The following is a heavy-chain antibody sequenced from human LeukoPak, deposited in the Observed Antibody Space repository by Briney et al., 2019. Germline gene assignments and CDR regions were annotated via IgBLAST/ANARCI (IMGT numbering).Heavy chain of an antibody. CDR1: GYTFTSYD. J-gene: IGHJ4*02. Sequence: ASVKVSCKASGYTFTSYDINWVRQAPGQGLEWMGIINPSGGSTSYAQKFQGRVTMTRDTSTSTVYMELSSLRSEDTAVYYCARDSYSSPLFDYWGQGTLVTVSS. V-gene: IGHV1-46*01. CDR3: ARDSYSSPLFDY. CDR2: INPSGGST. D-gene: IGHD6-13*01.